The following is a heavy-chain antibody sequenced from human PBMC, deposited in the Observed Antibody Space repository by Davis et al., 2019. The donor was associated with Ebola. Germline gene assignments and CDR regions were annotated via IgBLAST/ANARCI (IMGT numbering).Heavy chain of an antibody. CDR1: GGSISSSSYY. D-gene: IGHD1-7*01. J-gene: IGHJ5*02. CDR2: IYYSGST. CDR3: ARGTGTTSPMFDP. V-gene: IGHV4-39*07. Sequence: MPGGSLRLSCTVSGGSISSSSYYWGWIRQPPGKGLEWIGSIYYSGSTYYNPSLKSRVTISVDTSKNQFSLKLSSVTAADTAVYYCARGTGTTSPMFDPWGQGTLVTVSS.